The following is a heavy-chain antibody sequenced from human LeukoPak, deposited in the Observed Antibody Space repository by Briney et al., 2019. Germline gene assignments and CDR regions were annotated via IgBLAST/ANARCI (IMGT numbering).Heavy chain of an antibody. J-gene: IGHJ4*02. V-gene: IGHV4-34*01. CDR3: ARAFYCSSTSCYTPKFDY. Sequence: SETLSLTCAVYGGSFSGYYWSWIRQPPGKGLEWIGEINHSGSTNYNPSLKSRVTISVDTSKNQFSLKLSSVTAADTAVYYCARAFYCSSTSCYTPKFDYWGQGTLVTVSS. CDR2: INHSGST. CDR1: GGSFSGYY. D-gene: IGHD2-2*02.